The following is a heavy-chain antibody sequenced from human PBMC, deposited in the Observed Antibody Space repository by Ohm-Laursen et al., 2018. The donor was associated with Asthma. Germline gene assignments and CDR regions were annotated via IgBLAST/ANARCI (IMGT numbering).Heavy chain of an antibody. J-gene: IGHJ4*02. D-gene: IGHD3-22*01. CDR2: ISGSGGST. CDR3: AKDSFNYYYDSSGYEPYYFDY. CDR1: GFTFSNQA. V-gene: IGHV3-23*01. Sequence: SLRLSCAASGFTFSNQAMSWVRQAPGKGLEWVSAISGSGGSTYYADSVKGRFTISRDNSKNTLYLQMNSLRAEDTAVYYCAKDSFNYYYDSSGYEPYYFDYWGQGTLVTVSS.